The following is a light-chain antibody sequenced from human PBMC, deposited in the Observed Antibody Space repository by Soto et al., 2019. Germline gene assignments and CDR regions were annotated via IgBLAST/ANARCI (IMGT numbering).Light chain of an antibody. CDR2: AAS. J-gene: IGKJ4*01. CDR1: QDISNY. V-gene: IGKV1-27*01. CDR3: QKYNSDPLT. Sequence: DIQMTQSPSSLSASVGDRVTISCRASQDISNYLAWYQQKPGKVPKLLIYAASTLQSGVPSRFSGSGSGTDFTLTISSLQPEDVATYYCQKYNSDPLTFGGGTKVEIK.